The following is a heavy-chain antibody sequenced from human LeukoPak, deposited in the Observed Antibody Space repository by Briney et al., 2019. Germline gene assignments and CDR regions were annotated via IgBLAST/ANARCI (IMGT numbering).Heavy chain of an antibody. CDR1: GFTFSSYW. J-gene: IGHJ6*02. CDR2: IKQDGSEK. V-gene: IGHV3-7*05. D-gene: IGHD2/OR15-2a*01. Sequence: TGGSLRLSCTASGFTFSSYWMSWVRQAPGKGLEWVANIKQDGSEKYYVDSVKGRFTISRDNAKNSLYLQMNSLRAEDTAAYYCARDFYGPYYYYGMDVWGQGTTVTVSS. CDR3: ARDFYGPYYYYGMDV.